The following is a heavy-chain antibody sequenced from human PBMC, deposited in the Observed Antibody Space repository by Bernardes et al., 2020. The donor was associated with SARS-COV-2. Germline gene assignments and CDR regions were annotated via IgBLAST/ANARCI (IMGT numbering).Heavy chain of an antibody. CDR2: IGTAGDT. V-gene: IGHV3-13*01. CDR1: GFTFSSYD. Sequence: GGSLRLSCAASGFTFSSYDMHWVRQATGKGLEWVSAIGTAGDTYYPGSVKGRFTISRENAKNSLYLQMNSLRAGDTAVYYCARVQGSGSRSHHYYYYGMDVWGQGTTVTVSS. D-gene: IGHD3-10*01. J-gene: IGHJ6*02. CDR3: ARVQGSGSRSHHYYYYGMDV.